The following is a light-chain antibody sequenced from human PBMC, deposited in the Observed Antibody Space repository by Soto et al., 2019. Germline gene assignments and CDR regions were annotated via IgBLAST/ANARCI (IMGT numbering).Light chain of an antibody. V-gene: IGKV1-5*03. CDR3: QQYNSSPIT. CDR2: NAS. CDR1: QSISSW. J-gene: IGKJ5*01. Sequence: DIQMTQSPSTLSASVGDRVTITCRASQSISSWFAWYQQKPGKAPKSLIYNASSLESGVPSRFSGGGSGTEFTLTISRLQPDDFATYYCQQYNSSPITFGQGTRLEIK.